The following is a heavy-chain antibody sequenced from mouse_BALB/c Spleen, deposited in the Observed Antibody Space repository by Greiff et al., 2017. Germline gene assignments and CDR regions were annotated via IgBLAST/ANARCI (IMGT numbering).Heavy chain of an antibody. J-gene: IGHJ3*01. V-gene: IGHV1-69*02. CDR3: TRSEGDYEFAY. CDR2: IYPSDSYT. Sequence: QVQLQQPGAELVRPGASVKLSCKASGYTFTSYWINWVKQRPGQGLEWIGNIYPSDSYTNYNQKFKDKATLTVDKSSSTAYMQLSSPTSEDSAVYCCTRSEGDYEFAYWGQGTLVTVSA. CDR1: GYTFTSYW. D-gene: IGHD2-4*01.